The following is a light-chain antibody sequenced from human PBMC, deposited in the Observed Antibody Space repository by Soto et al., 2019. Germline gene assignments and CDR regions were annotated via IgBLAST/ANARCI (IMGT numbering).Light chain of an antibody. Sequence: EIVLTQSPGTLSLSPGERATLSCRASQSVSSSFLAWYQQKPGQAPRLLIYGASSRATGSPDRFSGSGSGTDFTLTISRLEPEDVAVYYCQQDGSSPLTFGGGTKVEIK. CDR3: QQDGSSPLT. V-gene: IGKV3-20*01. CDR1: QSVSSSF. CDR2: GAS. J-gene: IGKJ4*01.